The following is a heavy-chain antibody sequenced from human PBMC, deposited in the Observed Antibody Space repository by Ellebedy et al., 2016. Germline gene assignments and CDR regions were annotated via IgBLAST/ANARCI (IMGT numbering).Heavy chain of an antibody. Sequence: GGSLRLSXAASGFAFNNYAMHWVRQAPGKGLEWVAVISYDGSNKYYGDSVKGRFTISRDNPKNTLYLQMNSLRDEDTAVYYCGRRVDRVNYYGMDVWGQGTTVTVSS. D-gene: IGHD1-26*01. V-gene: IGHV3-30-3*01. J-gene: IGHJ6*02. CDR3: GRRVDRVNYYGMDV. CDR1: GFAFNNYA. CDR2: ISYDGSNK.